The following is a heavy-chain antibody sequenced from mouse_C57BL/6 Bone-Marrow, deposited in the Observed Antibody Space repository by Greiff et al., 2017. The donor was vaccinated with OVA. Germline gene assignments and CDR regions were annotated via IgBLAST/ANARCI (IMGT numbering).Heavy chain of an antibody. CDR1: GFSFNTYA. V-gene: IGHV10-1*01. CDR2: IRSKSNNYAT. Sequence: VQLKETGGGLVQPKGSLKLSCAASGFSFNTYAMNWVRQAPGKGLEWVARIRSKSNNYATYYADSVKDRFTISRDDSESMLYLQMNNLKTEDTAMYYCVRHLGFAYWGQGTLVTVSA. J-gene: IGHJ3*01. CDR3: VRHLGFAY.